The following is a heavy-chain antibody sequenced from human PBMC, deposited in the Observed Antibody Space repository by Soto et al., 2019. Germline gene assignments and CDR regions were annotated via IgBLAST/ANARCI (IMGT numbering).Heavy chain of an antibody. CDR3: ARSRSGAVPDSLGF. J-gene: IGHJ4*02. Sequence: PGGSLRLSCAASGFSFSRFAIHWVRQAPGKGLEWVAVISKDGSVIYYADSVKGRFTISRDNSKSSLFLQVNSLTSEDTAVYHCARSRSGAVPDSLGFWGQGTLVTVS. CDR2: ISKDGSVI. CDR1: GFSFSRFA. D-gene: IGHD3-10*01. V-gene: IGHV3-30-3*01.